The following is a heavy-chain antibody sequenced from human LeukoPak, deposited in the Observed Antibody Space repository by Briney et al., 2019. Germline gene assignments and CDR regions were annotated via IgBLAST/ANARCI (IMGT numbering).Heavy chain of an antibody. D-gene: IGHD4-23*01. CDR2: IDHSGST. V-gene: IGHV4-34*01. J-gene: IGHJ4*02. Sequence: PSETLSLTCAVYGGSFSGYYWSWIRQPPGKGLEWIGEIDHSGSTNYSPSLKSRVTISVDTSKNQFSLNLNSVTAADTAIYYCARTVPRRTTVAHAHLDYWGQGTQVTVSS. CDR3: ARTVPRRTTVAHAHLDY. CDR1: GGSFSGYY.